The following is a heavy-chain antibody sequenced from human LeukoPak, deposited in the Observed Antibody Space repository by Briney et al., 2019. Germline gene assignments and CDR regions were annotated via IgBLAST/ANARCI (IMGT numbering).Heavy chain of an antibody. V-gene: IGHV3-66*02. Sequence: HPGGSLRLSCAASGFTVSDTYMSWVRQAPGKGREWVSFINSGWNTHYADSVKGRFTISRDNSKNTLYLQMNSLRAEDTAVYYCARDPSNPTAFDYWGQGTLVTVSS. CDR2: INSGWNT. J-gene: IGHJ4*02. D-gene: IGHD6-6*01. CDR1: GFTVSDTY. CDR3: ARDPSNPTAFDY.